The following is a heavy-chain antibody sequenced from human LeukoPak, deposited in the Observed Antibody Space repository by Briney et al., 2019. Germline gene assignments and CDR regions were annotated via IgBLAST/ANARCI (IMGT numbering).Heavy chain of an antibody. J-gene: IGHJ4*02. CDR2: INTNTGNP. CDR3: ARARYSSGWYGFDY. CDR1: GYTLTSYA. V-gene: IGHV7-4-1*02. Sequence: GASVKVSCKASGYTLTSYAMNWVRQAPGQGLEWMGWINTNTGNPTYAQGFTGRFVFSLGTSVSTAYLQISSLKAEDTAVYYCARARYSSGWYGFDYWGQGTLVTASS. D-gene: IGHD6-19*01.